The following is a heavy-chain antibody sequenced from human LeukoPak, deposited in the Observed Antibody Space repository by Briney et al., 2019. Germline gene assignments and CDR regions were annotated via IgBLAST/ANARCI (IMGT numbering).Heavy chain of an antibody. CDR1: GFTLSSYE. CDR3: ARRFDL. Sequence: PGGSLRLFCAVSGFTLSSYEMNWVRQAPGKGLEWVSYISSSGSTIYYADSVKGRFTISRDYAKNSLNLQMNSLRAEDTAVYFCARRFDLWGRGTLVTVSS. V-gene: IGHV3-48*03. CDR2: ISSSGSTI. J-gene: IGHJ2*01.